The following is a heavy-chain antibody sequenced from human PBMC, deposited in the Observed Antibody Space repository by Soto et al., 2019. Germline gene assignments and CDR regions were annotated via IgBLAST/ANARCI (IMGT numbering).Heavy chain of an antibody. CDR2: ISYDGSNK. J-gene: IGHJ6*02. CDR1: GFTFSSYA. Sequence: GGSLRLSCAASGFTFSSYAMHWVRQAPGKGLEWVAVISYDGSNKYYADSVKGRFTISRDNSKNTLYLQMNSLRAEDTAVYYCARDQVVVVAATPTIYYYYGMDVWGQGTTLTVSS. CDR3: ARDQVVVVAATPTIYYYYGMDV. V-gene: IGHV3-30-3*01. D-gene: IGHD2-15*01.